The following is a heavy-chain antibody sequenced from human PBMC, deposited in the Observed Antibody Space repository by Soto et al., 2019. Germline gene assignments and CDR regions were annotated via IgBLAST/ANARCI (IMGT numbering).Heavy chain of an antibody. Sequence: QVQLVQSGAEVKKPGSSVKVSCKASGGTFSSYAISWVRQAPGQGLEWMGGIIPIFGTANYAQKFQGRVTITADESTSTAYMELSSLRSEDTAVYYCARDRLMAVADINWFDPWGQGTLVTVSS. CDR2: IIPIFGTA. D-gene: IGHD6-19*01. V-gene: IGHV1-69*12. CDR3: ARDRLMAVADINWFDP. CDR1: GGTFSSYA. J-gene: IGHJ5*02.